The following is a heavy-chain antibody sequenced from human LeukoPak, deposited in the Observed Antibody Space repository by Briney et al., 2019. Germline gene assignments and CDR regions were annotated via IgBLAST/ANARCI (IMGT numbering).Heavy chain of an antibody. D-gene: IGHD2-21*02. J-gene: IGHJ4*02. Sequence: SETLSLTCTVSGGSISSYYWSWIRQPAGKGLEWIGRIYTSGSTNYNPSLKSRVTISVDTSKNQFSLKLSSVTAADTAVYYCARHGGWLIAYCGGDCYSFDYWGQGTLVTVSS. V-gene: IGHV4-4*07. CDR2: IYTSGST. CDR3: ARHGGWLIAYCGGDCYSFDY. CDR1: GGSISSYY.